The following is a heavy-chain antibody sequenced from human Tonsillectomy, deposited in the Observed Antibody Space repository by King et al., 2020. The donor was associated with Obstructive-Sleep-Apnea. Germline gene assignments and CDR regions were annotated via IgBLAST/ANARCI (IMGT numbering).Heavy chain of an antibody. CDR3: ARGSVTSNFDY. Sequence: DVQLVESGGGLVKPGGSLRLSCAASGFTFSSYSMNWVRQAPGKGLEWVSSISSSSSYIYYADSVKGRFTISRDNAKNSLCLQMNSLRAEDTAVYFCARGSVTSNFDYWGQGTLVTVSS. V-gene: IGHV3-21*01. J-gene: IGHJ4*02. D-gene: IGHD2-21*02. CDR2: ISSSSSYI. CDR1: GFTFSSYS.